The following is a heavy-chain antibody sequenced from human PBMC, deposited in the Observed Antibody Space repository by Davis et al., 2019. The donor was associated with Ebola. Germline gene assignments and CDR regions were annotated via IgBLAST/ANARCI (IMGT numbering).Heavy chain of an antibody. D-gene: IGHD1-26*01. V-gene: IGHV3-48*02. CDR3: AKQRGVGAIDYDY. CDR1: GFTLSTSS. CDR2: IWVGSSTT. J-gene: IGHJ4*02. Sequence: GESLKISCAASGFTLSTSSLNWVRQAPGKGLEWISHIWVGSSTTHYADSVKGRFTISSDNAKNSLYLQMNSLRDEDTAVYYCAKQRGVGAIDYDYWGRGTVVTVSS.